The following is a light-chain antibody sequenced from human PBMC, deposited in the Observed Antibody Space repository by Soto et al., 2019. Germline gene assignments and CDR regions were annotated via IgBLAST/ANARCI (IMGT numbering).Light chain of an antibody. V-gene: IGLV1-40*01. CDR2: GNN. J-gene: IGLJ1*01. CDR1: SSNIGAGYD. CDR3: QSYATGLSVLYV. Sequence: QSVLTQPPSVSGAPGQRVTISCTGSSSNIGAGYDVHWYQQLPGTAPKLLIYGNNNRPSGVTDRFSGSKAGTSASLAVTGLHAEDAADYYCQSYATGLSVLYVFGTGTKLTVL.